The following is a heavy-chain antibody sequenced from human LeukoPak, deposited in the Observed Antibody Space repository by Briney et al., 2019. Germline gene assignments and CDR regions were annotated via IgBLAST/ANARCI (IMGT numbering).Heavy chain of an antibody. CDR2: IYYSGST. Sequence: SETLSLTCAVYGGSFSGYYWSWIRQPPGKGLEWIGSIYYSGSTYYNPSLKSRVTISVDTSKNQFSLKLSSVTAADTAVYYCASNLGMYYFDYWGQGTLVTVSS. CDR1: GGSFSGYY. D-gene: IGHD7-27*01. CDR3: ASNLGMYYFDY. J-gene: IGHJ4*02. V-gene: IGHV4-34*01.